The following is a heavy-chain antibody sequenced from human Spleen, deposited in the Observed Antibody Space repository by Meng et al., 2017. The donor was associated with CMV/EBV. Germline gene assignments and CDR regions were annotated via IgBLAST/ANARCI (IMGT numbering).Heavy chain of an antibody. CDR1: NSGSYD. Sequence: NSGSYDWSGIRQPPGKGLEWIGYIYYSGSTYYTPSLKSRATISLDTSRNHFSLWLASVTAADTAVYYCATYGTYCSGTTCGDWFDPWGQGTLVTVSS. CDR2: IYYSGST. J-gene: IGHJ5*02. D-gene: IGHD2-2*01. V-gene: IGHV4-61*03. CDR3: ATYGTYCSGTTCGDWFDP.